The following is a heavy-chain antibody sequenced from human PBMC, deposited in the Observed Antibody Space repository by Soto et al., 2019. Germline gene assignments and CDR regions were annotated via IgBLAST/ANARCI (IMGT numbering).Heavy chain of an antibody. V-gene: IGHV1-3*01. CDR2: INAGNGNT. CDR1: GYTFTSYA. J-gene: IGHJ6*03. D-gene: IGHD3-3*01. Sequence: ASVKVSCKASGYTFTSYAMHWVRQAPGQRLGWMGWINAGNGNTKYSQKFQGRVTITRDTSASTAYMELSSLRSEDTAVYYCARDRREVDFWSGYYSFYFYMDVWGKGTTVTVS. CDR3: ARDRREVDFWSGYYSFYFYMDV.